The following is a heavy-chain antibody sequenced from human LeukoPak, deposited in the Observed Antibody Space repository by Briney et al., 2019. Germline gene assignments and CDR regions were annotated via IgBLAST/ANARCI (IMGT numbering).Heavy chain of an antibody. V-gene: IGHV4-34*01. Sequence: PSETLSLTCAVYGGSFSGYYWSWIRQPPGKGLEWIGEINHSGSTNYNPSLKSRVTISVDTSKNQFSLKLSSVTAADTAVYYCARYYYGSGSYSIDYWGQGTLVTVSS. J-gene: IGHJ4*02. CDR3: ARYYYGSGSYSIDY. CDR2: INHSGST. CDR1: GGSFSGYY. D-gene: IGHD3-10*01.